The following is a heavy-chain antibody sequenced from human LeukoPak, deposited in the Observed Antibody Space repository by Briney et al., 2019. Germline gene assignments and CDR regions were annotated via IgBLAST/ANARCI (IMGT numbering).Heavy chain of an antibody. CDR3: ARDLSAAFDF. V-gene: IGHV3-30*03. J-gene: IGHJ4*02. CDR1: GFTLSTYG. Sequence: PGRSLRLSCAASGFTLSTYGMHWVRQAPGKGLEWVAMISYDGNSKQYADLVKGRFTVSRDDSKNTLFLDMSNLRVEDTALYYCARDLSAAFDFWGQGVLVTVSS. CDR2: ISYDGNSK. D-gene: IGHD6-25*01.